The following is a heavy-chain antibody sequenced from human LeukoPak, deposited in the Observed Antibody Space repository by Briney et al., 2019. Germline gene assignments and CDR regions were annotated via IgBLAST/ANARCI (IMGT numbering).Heavy chain of an antibody. CDR3: AKGGTYSAPFDY. CDR1: GFTFSSYW. D-gene: IGHD1-26*01. V-gene: IGHV3-7*03. CDR2: IKQDGSEK. J-gene: IGHJ4*02. Sequence: PGRSLRLSCAASGFTFSSYWMSWVRQAPGKGLEWVANIKQDGSEKYYADSVKGRFTISRDNSKNTLYLQMNSLRAEDTAVYYCAKGGTYSAPFDYWGQGTLVTVSS.